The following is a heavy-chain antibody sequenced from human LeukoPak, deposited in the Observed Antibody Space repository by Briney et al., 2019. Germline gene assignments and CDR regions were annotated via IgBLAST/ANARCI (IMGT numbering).Heavy chain of an antibody. V-gene: IGHV3-48*03. D-gene: IGHD4-17*01. J-gene: IGHJ3*02. CDR1: GFTFSTSE. CDR2: ISSTGTPI. CDR3: AKDPNGDYIGAFDM. Sequence: PGGSLRLSCAASGFTFSTSEMSWVRQAPGKGLEWVSYISSTGTPIFYADSVKGRFTISRDNFKNTLYLRMNSLRAEDTAVYHCAKDPNGDYIGAFDMWGQGTMVTVSS.